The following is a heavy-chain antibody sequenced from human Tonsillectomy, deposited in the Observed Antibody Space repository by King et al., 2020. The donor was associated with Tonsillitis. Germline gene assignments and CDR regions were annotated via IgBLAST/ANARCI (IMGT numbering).Heavy chain of an antibody. CDR3: ARHAGYCSGGSCYGYYYYYMDV. Sequence: QLVQSGAEVKKPGSSVKVSCKASGGIFSSYAISWVRQAPGQGLEWMGRIIPLLGIANYAQKFQGRVTLTADESTSTAYMEVSSLRSEDTAVYYCARHAGYCSGGSCYGYYYYYMDVWGKGTTVTVSS. D-gene: IGHD2-15*01. J-gene: IGHJ6*03. CDR2: IIPLLGIA. CDR1: GGIFSSYA. V-gene: IGHV1-69*04.